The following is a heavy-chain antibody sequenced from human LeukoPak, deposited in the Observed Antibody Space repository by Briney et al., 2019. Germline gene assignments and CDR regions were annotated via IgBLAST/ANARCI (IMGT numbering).Heavy chain of an antibody. J-gene: IGHJ4*02. D-gene: IGHD6-6*01. V-gene: IGHV3-23*01. Sequence: GGSVRLSCAASGFTFSSYGMSWVRQAPGKGLEWVSAISGSGDSTYYADSVKGRFTISRDNPKNTLYLQLNSLRGEDTAVYYCAIVSFGIGARYWGQGTLVTVSS. CDR1: GFTFSSYG. CDR2: ISGSGDST. CDR3: AIVSFGIGARY.